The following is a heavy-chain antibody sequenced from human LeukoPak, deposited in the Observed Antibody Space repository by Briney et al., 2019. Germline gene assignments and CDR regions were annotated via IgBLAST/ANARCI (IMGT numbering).Heavy chain of an antibody. V-gene: IGHV4-59*01. CDR1: GGSISSYY. J-gene: IGHJ4*02. CDR3: ARAETTVVTPDY. Sequence: PSETLSLTCTVSGGSISSYYWSWIRQPPGKGLEWIGYIYYSGSTNYNPSLKSRVTISVDTSKNQFSLKLSSVTAADTAVYYCARAETTVVTPDYWGQGTLVTVSS. D-gene: IGHD4-23*01. CDR2: IYYSGST.